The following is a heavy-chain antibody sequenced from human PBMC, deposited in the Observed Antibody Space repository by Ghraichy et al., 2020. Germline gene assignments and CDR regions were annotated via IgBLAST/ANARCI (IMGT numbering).Heavy chain of an antibody. CDR1: GGSVSRDSYY. J-gene: IGHJ6*02. CDR3: ARNVGYDLRYGLDV. D-gene: IGHD3-3*01. Sequence: SETLSLTCTVSGGSVSRDSYYWAWIRQPPGKGLEWIGSINYSGYTDYSLSLKSRVTISADTSKNQFSLTLTSVTAADRAVYSCARNVGYDLRYGLDVWGQGTPVTVS. V-gene: IGHV4-39*01. CDR2: INYSGYT.